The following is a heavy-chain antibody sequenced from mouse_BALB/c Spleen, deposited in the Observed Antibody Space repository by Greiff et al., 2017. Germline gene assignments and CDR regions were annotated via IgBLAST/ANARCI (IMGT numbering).Heavy chain of an antibody. CDR3: ARRPRSFYFDY. CDR2: INPSNGRT. CDR1: GYTFTSYW. Sequence: QVQLQQPGAELVKPGASVKLSCKASGYTFTSYWMHWVKQRPGQGLEWIGEINPSNGRTNYNEKFKSKATLTVDKSSSTAYMQLSSLTSEDSAVYYCARRPRSFYFDYWGQGTTLTVSS. J-gene: IGHJ2*01. V-gene: IGHV1S81*02.